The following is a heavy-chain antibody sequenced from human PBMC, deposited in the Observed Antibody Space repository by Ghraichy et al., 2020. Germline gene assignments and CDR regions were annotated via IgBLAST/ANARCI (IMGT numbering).Heavy chain of an antibody. CDR3: ARTVYAGSGNHYLDY. CDR1: GLSVSDHY. D-gene: IGHD3-10*01. J-gene: IGHJ4*02. V-gene: IGHV3-53*01. CDR2: LHSNGDT. Sequence: GGSLRLSCAASGLSVSDHYMSWVRRAPGKGLEWVSFLHSNGDTFYAGTVKGRFIISRDDSMNTLYLQMISLRAEDTAVYYCARTVYAGSGNHYLDYWGQGTLGTVSS.